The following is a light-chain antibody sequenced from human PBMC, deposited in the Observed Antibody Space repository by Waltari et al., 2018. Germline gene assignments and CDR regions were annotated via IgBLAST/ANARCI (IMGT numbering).Light chain of an antibody. Sequence: DIQLTQSPSSVSASVGDSVTVACRASQGISSWLTWYQQKPGEAPKLLIFAASTLETGVPSRFSGGGSGTEFNLTISSLQPEDLGTYYCQQVADFPLTFGGGTKVEIK. V-gene: IGKV1-12*01. CDR1: QGISSW. J-gene: IGKJ4*01. CDR2: AAS. CDR3: QQVADFPLT.